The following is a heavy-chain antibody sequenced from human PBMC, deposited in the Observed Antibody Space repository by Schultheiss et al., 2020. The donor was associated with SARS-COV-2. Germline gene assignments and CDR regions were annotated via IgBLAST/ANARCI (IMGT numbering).Heavy chain of an antibody. Sequence: GESLKISCAASGFTFSSHGMHWVRQAPGKGLEWVAVISYDGSNKYYADSVKGRFTISRDNSKNTLYLQMNSLRAEDTAVYYCAKEYNWNYGDYFDYWGQGTLVTVSS. CDR3: AKEYNWNYGDYFDY. J-gene: IGHJ4*02. D-gene: IGHD1-7*01. CDR2: ISYDGSNK. CDR1: GFTFSSHG. V-gene: IGHV3-30*18.